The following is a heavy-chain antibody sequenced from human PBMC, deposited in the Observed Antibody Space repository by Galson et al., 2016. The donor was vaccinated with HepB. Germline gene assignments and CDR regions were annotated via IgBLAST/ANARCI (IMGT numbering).Heavy chain of an antibody. V-gene: IGHV3-23*01. J-gene: IGHJ4*02. CDR3: TTWLSHHFDY. CDR2: IDGPTPNT. CDR1: EFTFRNYA. Sequence: SLRLSCAASEFTFRNYALSWVRRAPGKGLEWVSHIDGPTPNTHYADSVRGRFSIYRDNSRDTLYLQMDSLTAEDSAIYYCTTWLSHHFDYWGQGTRVTVPS. D-gene: IGHD6-19*01.